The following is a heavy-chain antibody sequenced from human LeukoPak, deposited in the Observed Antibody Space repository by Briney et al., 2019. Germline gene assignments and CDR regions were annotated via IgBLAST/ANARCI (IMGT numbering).Heavy chain of an antibody. D-gene: IGHD3-10*01. Sequence: GGSLRLSCAASGFTLSSYWMNWVRQAPGKGLEWVANIKQDGSEKYYVDSVKGRFTISRDNAKNSLYLQMNSLRGEDTAVYYCARARQISMVRGVIITPYYYYMDVWGKGTTVTISS. CDR1: GFTLSSYW. V-gene: IGHV3-7*01. CDR3: ARARQISMVRGVIITPYYYYMDV. J-gene: IGHJ6*03. CDR2: IKQDGSEK.